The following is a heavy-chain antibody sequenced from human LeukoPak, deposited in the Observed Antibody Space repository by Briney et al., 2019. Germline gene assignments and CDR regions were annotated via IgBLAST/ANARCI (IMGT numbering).Heavy chain of an antibody. J-gene: IGHJ6*03. CDR2: ISSSGSTI. V-gene: IGHV3-11*04. D-gene: IGHD2-15*01. CDR1: GFTISDYY. Sequence: PGGSLRLSCAASGFTISDYYMSWIRQAPGKGLEWVSYISSSGSTIYYADSVKGRFTISRDNAKNSLYLQMNSLRAEDTAVYYCARGAFSGYYYMDVWGKGTTVTVSS. CDR3: ARGAFSGYYYMDV.